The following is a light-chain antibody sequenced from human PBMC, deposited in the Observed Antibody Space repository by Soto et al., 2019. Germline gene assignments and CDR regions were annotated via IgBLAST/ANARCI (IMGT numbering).Light chain of an antibody. CDR1: QSISNY. CDR3: QQSYSNPRT. J-gene: IGKJ1*01. CDR2: GAS. Sequence: DIQMTQSPSSLSASVGDRVTITCRASQSISNYLYWYQQKPGKAPKLLIYGASSLRSGVPSRFGGSGSGTDFTLTISSLQPEDFATYFCQQSYSNPRTFGQGTKVDIK. V-gene: IGKV1-39*01.